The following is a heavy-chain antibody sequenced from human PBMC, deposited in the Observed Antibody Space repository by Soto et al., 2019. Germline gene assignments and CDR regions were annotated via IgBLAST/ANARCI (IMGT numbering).Heavy chain of an antibody. J-gene: IGHJ4*02. D-gene: IGHD4-17*01. V-gene: IGHV1-18*01. CDR3: ARDPDGDSDFDF. CDR2: IDINNSET. CDR1: GYTFTKYG. Sequence: ASVKVSCKAYGYTFTKYGISWVRQAPGQGLEWMAWIDINNSETNYAQKFRDRITLTKDTSTSTAYMELRSLRSDDTALYYCARDPDGDSDFDFWGQGTLVTVSS.